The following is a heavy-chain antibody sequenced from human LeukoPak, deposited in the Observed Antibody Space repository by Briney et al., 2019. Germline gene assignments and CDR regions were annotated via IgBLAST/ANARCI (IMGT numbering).Heavy chain of an antibody. D-gene: IGHD6-19*01. V-gene: IGHV1-69*04. Sequence: GASVKVSCKASGGTFSSSAISWVRQAPGQGLEWMGRIIPILGIANYAQKFQGRVTITADKSTSTAYMELSSLRSEDTAVYYCARSAVAGIGWFDPWGQGTLVTVSS. CDR2: IIPILGIA. CDR1: GGTFSSSA. J-gene: IGHJ5*02. CDR3: ARSAVAGIGWFDP.